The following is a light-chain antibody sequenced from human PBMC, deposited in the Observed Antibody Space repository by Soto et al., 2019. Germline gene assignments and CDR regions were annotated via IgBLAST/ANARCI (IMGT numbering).Light chain of an antibody. J-gene: IGKJ1*01. V-gene: IGKV3-11*01. Sequence: EILIAQPPATLSSSAGERATLSCMASQTVGVRLAWYQHKPGQAPRLIIYEASNRAAGIPARFSGSGSGTDFTLTITSLEPEDFAFYYCHQRQRWPRTFGQGTEVDIK. CDR1: QTVGVR. CDR3: HQRQRWPRT. CDR2: EAS.